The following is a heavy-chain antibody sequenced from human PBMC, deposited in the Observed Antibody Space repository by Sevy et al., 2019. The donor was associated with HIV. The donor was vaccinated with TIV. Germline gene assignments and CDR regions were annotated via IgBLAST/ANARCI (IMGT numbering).Heavy chain of an antibody. CDR3: ARDTWRDTAMVPVDY. Sequence: GASVKVSCKASGYTFTSYGISWVRQAPGQGLEWMGWISAYNGNTNYAQKLQGRVTMTTDTSTSTAYMELRSLRSDDTAVYYRARDTWRDTAMVPVDYWGQGTLVTVSS. CDR1: GYTFTSYG. J-gene: IGHJ4*02. CDR2: ISAYNGNT. V-gene: IGHV1-18*01. D-gene: IGHD5-18*01.